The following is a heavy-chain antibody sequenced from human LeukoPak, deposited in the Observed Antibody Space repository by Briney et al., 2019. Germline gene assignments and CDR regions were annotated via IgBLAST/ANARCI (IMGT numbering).Heavy chain of an antibody. CDR1: GGSISSYY. D-gene: IGHD3-22*01. V-gene: IGHV4-59*01. Sequence: SETLSLTCTVSGGSISSYYWSWIRQPPGKGLEWIGYIYYSGSTNYNPSLKSRVTISVDTSKNQFSLKLSSVTAADTAVYYCAREPINYYDSSGYFDYWGQGTLVTVSS. CDR3: AREPINYYDSSGYFDY. J-gene: IGHJ4*02. CDR2: IYYSGST.